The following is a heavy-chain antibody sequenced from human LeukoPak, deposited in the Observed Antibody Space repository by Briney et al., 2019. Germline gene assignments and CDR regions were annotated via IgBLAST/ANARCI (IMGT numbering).Heavy chain of an antibody. V-gene: IGHV4-59*01. Sequence: PSETLSLTCTVSGASIRTYYWSWIRQPPGKGLEWIGHIYYSGTTNYIPSLKSRVSISVDTSKNQFSLKLSSVTAADTAVYYCAIRRNHYDSSGYYSGFDYWGQGTLVTVSS. D-gene: IGHD3-22*01. CDR1: GASIRTYY. J-gene: IGHJ4*02. CDR2: IYYSGTT. CDR3: AIRRNHYDSSGYYSGFDY.